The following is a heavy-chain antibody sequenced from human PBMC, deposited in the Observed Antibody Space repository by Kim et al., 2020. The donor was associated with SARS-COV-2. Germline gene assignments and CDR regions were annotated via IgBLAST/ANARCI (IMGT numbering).Heavy chain of an antibody. CDR3: AKDRGGSSSWYEFPGYYGMDV. CDR2: ISGSGGST. D-gene: IGHD6-13*01. V-gene: IGHV3-23*01. CDR1: GFTFSSYA. J-gene: IGHJ6*02. Sequence: GGSLRLSCAASGFTFSSYAMSWVRQAPGKGLEWVSAISGSGGSTYYADSVKGRFTISRDNSKNTLYLQMNSLRAEDTAVYYCAKDRGGSSSWYEFPGYYGMDVWGQGTTVTVSS.